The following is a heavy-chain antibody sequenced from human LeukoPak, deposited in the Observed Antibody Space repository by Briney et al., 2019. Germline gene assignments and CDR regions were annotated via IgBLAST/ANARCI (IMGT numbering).Heavy chain of an antibody. CDR3: ASRPFLYGFRTYFDN. V-gene: IGHV4-34*01. D-gene: IGHD3-10*01. CDR1: GGSFGAFH. Sequence: PSETLSLTCAVYGGSFGAFHWNWIRQSPAKGLEWLGEMKQSGTPRYNPSLQSRVTISVDKSKNQFSLNVRSVTAADTAVYYCASRPFLYGFRTYFDNWAQGTLVTVSS. CDR2: MKQSGTP. J-gene: IGHJ4*02.